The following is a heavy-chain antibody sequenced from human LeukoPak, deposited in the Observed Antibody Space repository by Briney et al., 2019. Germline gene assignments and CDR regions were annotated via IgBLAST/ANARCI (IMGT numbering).Heavy chain of an antibody. CDR2: IYSGGST. CDR1: GFTVSSNY. CDR3: ARQTRRDGYNLDY. J-gene: IGHJ4*02. V-gene: IGHV3-66*02. D-gene: IGHD5-24*01. Sequence: GGSLRLSCAASGFTVSSNYMSWVRQAPGKGLEWVSVIYSGGSTYYADSVKGRFTISRVNSKNTLYLQMNSLRAEDTAVYYCARQTRRDGYNLDYWGQGTLVTVSS.